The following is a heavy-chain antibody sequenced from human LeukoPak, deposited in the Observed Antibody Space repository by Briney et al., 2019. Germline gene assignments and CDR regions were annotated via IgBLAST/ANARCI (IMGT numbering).Heavy chain of an antibody. D-gene: IGHD4-17*01. CDR3: AKDMFPTDYGENYFDY. Sequence: PGGSLRLSCAASGFTFDDYAMHWVRQAPGKGLEWVSGISWNSGSIGYADSVKGRFTISRDNAKNSLYLQMNSLRAEDTALYYCAKDMFPTDYGENYFDYWGQGTLVTVSS. CDR1: GFTFDDYA. J-gene: IGHJ4*02. CDR2: ISWNSGSI. V-gene: IGHV3-9*01.